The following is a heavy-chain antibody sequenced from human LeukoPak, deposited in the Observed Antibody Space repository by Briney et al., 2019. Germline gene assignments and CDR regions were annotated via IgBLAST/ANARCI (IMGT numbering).Heavy chain of an antibody. CDR1: GFTFSSYW. CDR2: ISGSGGST. CDR3: AKDLASNSWTYYFDY. J-gene: IGHJ4*02. D-gene: IGHD6-13*01. V-gene: IGHV3-23*01. Sequence: GGSLRLSCAASGFTFSSYWMSWVRQAPGKGLEWVSAISGSGGSTYYTDSVKGRFTISRDSSKNTLYLQMNSLRAEDTAVYYCAKDLASNSWTYYFDYWGQGTLVTVSS.